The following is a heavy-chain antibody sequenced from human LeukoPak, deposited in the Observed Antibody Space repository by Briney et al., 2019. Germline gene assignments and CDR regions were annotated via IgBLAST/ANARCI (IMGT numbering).Heavy chain of an antibody. V-gene: IGHV4-34*01. CDR3: ARRTSRFIAAAGGYYFDY. J-gene: IGHJ4*02. CDR1: GGSFSGYY. D-gene: IGHD6-13*01. Sequence: SETLSLTCAVYGGSFSGYYWSWIRQPPGKGLEWIGEINHSGSTNYNPSLKSRVTVSVDTSKNQFSLKLSSVTAADTAVYYCARRTSRFIAAAGGYYFDYWGQGTLVTVSS. CDR2: INHSGST.